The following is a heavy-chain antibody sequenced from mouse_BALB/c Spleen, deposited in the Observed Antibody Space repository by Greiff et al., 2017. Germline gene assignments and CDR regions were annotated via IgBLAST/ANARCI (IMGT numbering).Heavy chain of an antibody. CDR1: GYSITSGYY. V-gene: IGHV3-6*02. J-gene: IGHJ2*01. CDR3: ARDEDGNYYY. CDR2: ISYDGSN. Sequence: EVKLQQSGPGLVKPSQSLSLTCSVTGYSITSGYYWNWIRQFPGNKLEWMGYISYDGSNNYNPSLKNRISITRDTSKNQFFLKLNSVTTEDTATYYCARDEDGNYYYWGQGTTLTVSS. D-gene: IGHD2-1*01.